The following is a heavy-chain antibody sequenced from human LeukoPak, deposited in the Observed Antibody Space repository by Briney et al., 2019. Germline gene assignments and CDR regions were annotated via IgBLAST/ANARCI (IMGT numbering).Heavy chain of an antibody. CDR2: IGYGGHNT. J-gene: IGHJ4*02. CDR3: AKSLPDYDSGGYYPLEDY. Sequence: GALRLSCAASGFTFSSCAMSWVRQAPGKGLEWVSAIGYGGHNTYYADSVKGRFTISRDNSKNTLYLQMNSLRAEDTALYYCAKSLPDYDSGGYYPLEDYWGQGTLVTVSS. D-gene: IGHD3-22*01. CDR1: GFTFSSCA. V-gene: IGHV3-23*01.